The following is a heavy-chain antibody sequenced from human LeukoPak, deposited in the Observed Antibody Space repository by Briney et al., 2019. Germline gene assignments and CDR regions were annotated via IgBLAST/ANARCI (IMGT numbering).Heavy chain of an antibody. CDR2: IYSGGST. J-gene: IGHJ4*02. CDR3: ARGEGGYYQAY. CDR1: GFTVSSNY. D-gene: IGHD1-26*01. Sequence: GGSLRLSCAASGFTVSSNYMSWVRQAPGKGLEWVSSIYSGGSTYSADSVKGRFTISRDNSNNTLYLQMNSLRAEDTAIYYCARGEGGYYQAYWGQGALVTVSS. V-gene: IGHV3-53*01.